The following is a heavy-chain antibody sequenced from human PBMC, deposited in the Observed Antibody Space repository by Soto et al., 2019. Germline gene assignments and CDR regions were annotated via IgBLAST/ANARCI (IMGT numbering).Heavy chain of an antibody. CDR3: TLSVKGSGYYLGHDAFDI. CDR2: IKSKTDGGTT. V-gene: IGHV3-15*07. CDR1: GFTFSNAW. J-gene: IGHJ3*02. D-gene: IGHD3-22*01. Sequence: GGSLRLSCAASGFTFSNAWMNWVRQAPGKGLEWVGRIKSKTDGGTTDYAAPVKGRFTISRDDSKNTLYLQMNSLKTEDTAVYYCTLSVKGSGYYLGHDAFDIWGQGTMVTVSS.